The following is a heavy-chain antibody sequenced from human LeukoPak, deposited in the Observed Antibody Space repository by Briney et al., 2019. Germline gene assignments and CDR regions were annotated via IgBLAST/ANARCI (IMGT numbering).Heavy chain of an antibody. CDR3: ARDNSVGDIAWWFDP. D-gene: IGHD3-16*02. CDR1: GYTFTNYD. J-gene: IGHJ5*02. V-gene: IGHV1-8*01. CDR2: MNPNSGNT. Sequence: ASVKVSCKASGYTFTNYDINWVRQATGQGLEWMGWMNPNSGNTGYAQKFQGRVTMTRNTSISTAYMELTSLTSEDTAVYYCARDNSVGDIAWWFDPWGQGTLVTVSS.